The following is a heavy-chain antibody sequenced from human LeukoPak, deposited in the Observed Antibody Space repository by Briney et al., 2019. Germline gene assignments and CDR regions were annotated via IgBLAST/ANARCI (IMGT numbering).Heavy chain of an antibody. Sequence: GGSLRLSCAASGFTFSDYYMSWIRQAPGKGLGWVSYISSIGSTIYYADSVKGRFTISRDNAKNSLYLQMNSLRAEDTAVYYCARGSSYYFGSGSNDCWGQGSLVTVYS. J-gene: IGHJ4*02. CDR3: ARGSSYYFGSGSNDC. D-gene: IGHD3-10*01. CDR1: GFTFSDYY. V-gene: IGHV3-11*01. CDR2: ISSIGSTI.